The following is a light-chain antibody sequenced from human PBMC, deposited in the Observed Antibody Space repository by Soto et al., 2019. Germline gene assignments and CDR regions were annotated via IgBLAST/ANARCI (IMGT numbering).Light chain of an antibody. J-gene: IGKJ1*01. V-gene: IGKV3-15*01. CDR3: QQYNSYWT. CDR2: GVS. Sequence: EVVLTQSPGTQYLPPGERATLSCGASQSVSGNLPWYQQKPGQAPRLLIYGVSARATGIPARFSGSGCGTEFTLTISSLQPDDFATYYCQQYNSYWTFGQGTKVDI. CDR1: QSVSGN.